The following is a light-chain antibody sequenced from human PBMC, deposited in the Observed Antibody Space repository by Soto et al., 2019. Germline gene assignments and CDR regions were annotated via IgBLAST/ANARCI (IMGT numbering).Light chain of an antibody. CDR2: AAS. Sequence: IQLTQSPSSMSASVGDSVTIPSRASQGISSWLVWYQQKXGKAPKXXIHAASSLQSGVLSRFSGSGSGTDFTLTINNLEPEDFAIYFCQQTSSFTRTFGQGTKV. CDR1: QGISSW. J-gene: IGKJ1*01. CDR3: QQTSSFTRT. V-gene: IGKV1-12*01.